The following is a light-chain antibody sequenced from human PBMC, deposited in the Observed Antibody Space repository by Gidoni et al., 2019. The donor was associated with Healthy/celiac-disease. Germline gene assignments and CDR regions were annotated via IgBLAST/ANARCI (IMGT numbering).Light chain of an antibody. V-gene: IGLV3-1*01. CDR3: QAWDSSVV. J-gene: IGLJ2*01. CDR2: QDS. CDR1: NLGDKY. Sequence: SYELTQQPSVSVSPGQTASITCSGDNLGDKYACWYQQKPGQSPVLVIYQDSKRPSGIPERFSGSNSGNTATLTISGTQAMDEADYYCQAWDSSVVFGGGTKLTVL.